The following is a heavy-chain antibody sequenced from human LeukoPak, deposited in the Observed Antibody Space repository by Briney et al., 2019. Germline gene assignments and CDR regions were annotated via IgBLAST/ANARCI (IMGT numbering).Heavy chain of an antibody. Sequence: ASVKVSCKASGYTFTGYYMHWVRQAPGQGLEWMGWINTNTGNPTYAQGFTGRFVFSLDTSVSTAYLQISSLKAEDTAVYYCARVGNMWYSSSSRTFWFDPWGQGTLVTVSS. D-gene: IGHD6-6*01. CDR1: GYTFTGYY. J-gene: IGHJ5*02. CDR2: INTNTGNP. V-gene: IGHV7-4-1*02. CDR3: ARVGNMWYSSSSRTFWFDP.